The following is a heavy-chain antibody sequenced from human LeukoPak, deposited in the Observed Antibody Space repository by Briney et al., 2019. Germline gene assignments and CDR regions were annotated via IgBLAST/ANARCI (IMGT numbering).Heavy chain of an antibody. V-gene: IGHV4-39*07. J-gene: IGHJ5*02. CDR1: GGSISSSSYY. Sequence: KTSETLSLTCTVSGGSISSSSYYWGWIRQPPGKGLEWIGSIYYSGSTYYNPSLKSRVTISVDTSKNQFSLKLSSVTAADTAVYYCARGGSSGFDPWGQGTLVTVSS. CDR2: IYYSGST. D-gene: IGHD6-6*01. CDR3: ARGGSSGFDP.